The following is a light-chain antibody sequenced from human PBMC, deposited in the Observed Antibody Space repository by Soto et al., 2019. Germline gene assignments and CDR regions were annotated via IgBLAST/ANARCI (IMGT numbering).Light chain of an antibody. CDR1: QNVSSY. J-gene: IGKJ1*01. CDR2: DAS. V-gene: IGKV3-11*01. CDR3: QQRSNWWT. Sequence: EIVLTQSPATLSLSPGERATLSCRASQNVSSYLAWYQQKPGQAPRLLIHDASNRATGIPARFSGSGSGTDFTRTISSLEAEDFAVYYCQQRSNWWTFGQGTKVEVK.